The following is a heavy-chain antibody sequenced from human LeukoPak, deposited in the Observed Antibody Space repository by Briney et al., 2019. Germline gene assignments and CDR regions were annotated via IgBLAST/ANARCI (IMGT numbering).Heavy chain of an antibody. Sequence: GGSLRLSCAASGFTFSSYAMSWVRQAPGKGLEWVSAISGSGGSTYYADPVKGRFTISRDNSKNTLYLQMNSLRAENTAVYYCAKAPCGLNWFDPWGQGTLVTVSS. J-gene: IGHJ5*02. D-gene: IGHD3/OR15-3a*01. CDR1: GFTFSSYA. CDR2: ISGSGGST. V-gene: IGHV3-23*01. CDR3: AKAPCGLNWFDP.